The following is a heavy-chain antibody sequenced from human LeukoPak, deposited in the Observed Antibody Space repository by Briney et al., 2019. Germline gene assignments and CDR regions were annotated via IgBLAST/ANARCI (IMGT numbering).Heavy chain of an antibody. J-gene: IGHJ3*02. CDR3: AKDMGYSSSPPAFDI. CDR2: ISWNSGSI. D-gene: IGHD6-13*01. V-gene: IGHV3-9*01. Sequence: GGSLRLSSAASGFTFDDYAMHWVRQAPGKGLEWVSGISWNSGSIGYADSVKGRFTISRDNAKNSLYLQMNSLRAEDTALYYCAKDMGYSSSPPAFDIWGQGTMVTVSS. CDR1: GFTFDDYA.